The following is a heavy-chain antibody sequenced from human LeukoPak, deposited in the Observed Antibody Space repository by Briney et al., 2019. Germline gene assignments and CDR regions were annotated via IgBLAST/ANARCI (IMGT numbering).Heavy chain of an antibody. CDR1: GGTFSSYA. Sequence: ASVKVSCKASGGTFSSYAISWVRQAPGQGLEWMGWISAYNGNTNYAQKLQGRVTMTTDTSTSTAYMELRSLRSDDTAVYYCARDLSSSDIVVVVAADHDAFDIWGQGTMVTVSS. J-gene: IGHJ3*02. CDR2: ISAYNGNT. D-gene: IGHD2-15*01. CDR3: ARDLSSSDIVVVVAADHDAFDI. V-gene: IGHV1-18*01.